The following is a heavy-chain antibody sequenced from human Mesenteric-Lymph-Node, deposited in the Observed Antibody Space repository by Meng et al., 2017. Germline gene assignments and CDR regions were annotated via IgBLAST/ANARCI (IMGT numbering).Heavy chain of an antibody. J-gene: IGHJ4*02. CDR3: AREGTDDSSGYYFLVFDY. D-gene: IGHD3-22*01. Sequence: SVKVSCKASGDTFSSYTISWVRQAPGQGLEWMGRIIPILGIANYAQKFQGRVTITADKSTSTAYMELSSLRSEDTAVYYCAREGTDDSSGYYFLVFDYWGQGTLVTVSS. V-gene: IGHV1-69*04. CDR1: GDTFSSYT. CDR2: IIPILGIA.